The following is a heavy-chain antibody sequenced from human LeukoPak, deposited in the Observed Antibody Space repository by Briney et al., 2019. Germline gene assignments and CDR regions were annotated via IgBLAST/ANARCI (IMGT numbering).Heavy chain of an antibody. CDR3: ARTAPEGYCSGGSCVFDY. CDR1: GGSFSGYY. J-gene: IGHJ4*02. CDR2: INHSGST. V-gene: IGHV4-34*01. D-gene: IGHD2-15*01. Sequence: SETLSLTCAVYGGSFSGYYWSWIRQPPGKGLEWIGEINHSGSTNYNPSLKSRVTISVDTSKNQFSLKLSSVTAADTAVYYCARTAPEGYCSGGSCVFDYWGQGTLVTVSS.